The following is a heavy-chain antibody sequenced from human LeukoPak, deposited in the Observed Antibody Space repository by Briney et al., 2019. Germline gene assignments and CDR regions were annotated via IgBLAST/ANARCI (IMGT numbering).Heavy chain of an antibody. Sequence: GESLRISCKGSGYSLTSYWLSWVRQMPGKGLEWMGRIDPSDSYTNYCPSFQGHVTTSADKSISTAYLQWSSLKASDTAMYYCARLGAPYYYYGMDVWGKGTTVTVSS. CDR2: IDPSDSYT. CDR1: GYSLTSYW. J-gene: IGHJ6*04. CDR3: ARLGAPYYYYGMDV. V-gene: IGHV5-10-1*01.